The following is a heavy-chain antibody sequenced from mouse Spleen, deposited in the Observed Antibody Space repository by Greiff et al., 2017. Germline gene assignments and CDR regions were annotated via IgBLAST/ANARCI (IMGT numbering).Heavy chain of an antibody. CDR3: VNLIHYYVEYAMDD. J-gene: IGHJ4*01. V-gene: IGHV7-4*01. D-gene: IGHD1-2*01. CDR2: IRNKANGYTT. Sequence: EVKLVESGGGLVQPGASLRLSCAASGFTFTDYYMSWVRQPPGKAPEWLALIRNKANGYTTEYTASVKGRFTISRDNSQNILYLQMNTLRAEDNATEYCVNLIHYYVEYAMDDWGQGTSVTVSS. CDR1: GFTFTDYY.